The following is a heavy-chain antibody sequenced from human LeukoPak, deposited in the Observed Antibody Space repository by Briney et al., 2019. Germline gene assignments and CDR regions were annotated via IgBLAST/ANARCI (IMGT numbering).Heavy chain of an antibody. D-gene: IGHD6-19*01. Sequence: GGSLRLSCAASGFTFSSYAMSWVRQAPGKGLEWVSGISGSGDITYYADSVKGRFTISRDNSKNTLYLQMNSLRAEDTAVYYCAKGSSGWYFSFYYYYMDVWGKGTTVTVSS. CDR2: ISGSGDIT. CDR1: GFTFSSYA. V-gene: IGHV3-23*01. CDR3: AKGSSGWYFSFYYYYMDV. J-gene: IGHJ6*03.